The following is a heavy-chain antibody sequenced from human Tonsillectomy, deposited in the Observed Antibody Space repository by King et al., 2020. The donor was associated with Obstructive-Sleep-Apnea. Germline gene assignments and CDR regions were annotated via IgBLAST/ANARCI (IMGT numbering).Heavy chain of an antibody. J-gene: IGHJ4*02. CDR2: RIPILGIA. Sequence: QLVQSGAEVKKPGSSVKVSCKASGGTFSSYAISWVRQAPGQGRELMGGRIPILGIANYAQKFQGRVTITADKSTSTANMELSSLRSEDTAVYYCAGAQTPGIAAAGTFDYWGQGTLVTVSS. V-gene: IGHV1-69*10. D-gene: IGHD6-13*01. CDR1: GGTFSSYA. CDR3: AGAQTPGIAAAGTFDY.